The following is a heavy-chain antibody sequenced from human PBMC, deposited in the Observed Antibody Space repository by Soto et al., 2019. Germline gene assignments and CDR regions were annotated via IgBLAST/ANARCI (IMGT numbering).Heavy chain of an antibody. CDR1: GGSIRNNYVY. J-gene: IGHJ5*02. Sequence: PSETLSLTCAVSGGSIRNNYVYWGWIRQPPGKGLGWIGSIYYGGSTYYNPSLKSRVTIDVDTSKNQFSLKLTSVTAADTAVYYCARHQTRHSGGPQFDPWGKGYLVT. D-gene: IGHD6-19*01. CDR2: IYYGGST. V-gene: IGHV4-39*01. CDR3: ARHQTRHSGGPQFDP.